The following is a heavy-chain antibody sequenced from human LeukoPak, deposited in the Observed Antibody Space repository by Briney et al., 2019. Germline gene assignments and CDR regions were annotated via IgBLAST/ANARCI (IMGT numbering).Heavy chain of an antibody. Sequence: ASVKVSCKASGYTFTAYYMHWVRQAPGQGREWMGCINPNSGGTDYAQKFQGRVTMTRDTSITTAYMELSRLRSDDTAVYYCARAIDVAATPDYWGQGSLVTVSS. D-gene: IGHD2-15*01. CDR1: GYTFTAYY. CDR2: INPNSGGT. CDR3: ARAIDVAATPDY. J-gene: IGHJ4*02. V-gene: IGHV1-2*02.